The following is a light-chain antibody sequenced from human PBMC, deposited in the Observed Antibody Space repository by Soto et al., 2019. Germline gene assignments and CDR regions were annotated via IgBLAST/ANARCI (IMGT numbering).Light chain of an antibody. Sequence: EIVLTQSPGTLSLSPADRATLSCRASETVTGKYLAWYQQKVGHAPRLLIFAASNRATGIPDRFSGRGSGTDFTLTISILEPEVFAMYCCQQYSSPPPTFGQGTKVEIK. V-gene: IGKV3-20*01. J-gene: IGKJ1*01. CDR1: ETVTGKY. CDR2: AAS. CDR3: QQYSSPPPT.